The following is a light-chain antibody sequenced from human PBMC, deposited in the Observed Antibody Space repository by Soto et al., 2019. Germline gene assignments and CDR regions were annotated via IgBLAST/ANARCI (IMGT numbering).Light chain of an antibody. CDR1: QSISSY. V-gene: IGKV1-39*01. CDR2: AAS. Sequence: DIQLTQSPSSLSAFVGARVTLTCLASQSISSYLNWYQQKPGKAPKLLIYAASSLQSGVPSRFSGSGSGTDFTLTISSLQPEDFATYYCQQSYSTPLTFGGGTKVDIK. J-gene: IGKJ4*01. CDR3: QQSYSTPLT.